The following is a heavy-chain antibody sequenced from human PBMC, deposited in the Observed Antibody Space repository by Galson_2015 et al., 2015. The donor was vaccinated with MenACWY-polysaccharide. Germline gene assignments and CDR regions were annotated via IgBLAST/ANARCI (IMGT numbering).Heavy chain of an antibody. V-gene: IGHV3-74*03. CDR2: INSDGSSA. D-gene: IGHD2-15*01. CDR3: ARGFCSGGTCLRWDDAFDT. CDR1: GFSISTYW. Sequence: SLRLSCAASGFSISTYWMHWVRQVPGKGLMWVSRINSDGSSATYADSVRGRLTFSRDNAKNTVYLQLNSLRVEDTAVYYCARGFCSGGTCLRWDDAFDTWGQGTMVTVST. J-gene: IGHJ3*02.